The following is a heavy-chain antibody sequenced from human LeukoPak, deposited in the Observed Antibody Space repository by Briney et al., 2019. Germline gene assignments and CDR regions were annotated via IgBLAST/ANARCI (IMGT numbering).Heavy chain of an antibody. CDR2: ISSNSSYI. CDR1: GFTFSSYS. Sequence: GGSLRLSCAASGFTFSSYSMNWVRQAPGKGLEWVSSISSNSSYIYYADSVKGRFTISRDNAKNSLYLQMNSLRAEDTAVYYCAKAHSSSWYYFGDWGQGARVTVSS. J-gene: IGHJ4*02. CDR3: AKAHSSSWYYFGD. D-gene: IGHD6-13*01. V-gene: IGHV3-21*04.